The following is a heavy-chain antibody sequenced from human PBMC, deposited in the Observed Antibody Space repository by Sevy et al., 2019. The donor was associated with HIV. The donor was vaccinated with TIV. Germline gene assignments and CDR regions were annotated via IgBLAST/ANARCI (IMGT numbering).Heavy chain of an antibody. V-gene: IGHV3-7*01. J-gene: IGHJ4*02. CDR3: ARRGRTTVTTYFDY. D-gene: IGHD4-17*01. Sequence: GGSLRLSCAASGFTFSSYWMSWVRQAPGKGLEWVANIKQEGSEKYYVDSVKGRFTISRDNAKNSLYLQMNSLRAEDTAVYYCARRGRTTVTTYFDYWGQGTLVTVSS. CDR1: GFTFSSYW. CDR2: IKQEGSEK.